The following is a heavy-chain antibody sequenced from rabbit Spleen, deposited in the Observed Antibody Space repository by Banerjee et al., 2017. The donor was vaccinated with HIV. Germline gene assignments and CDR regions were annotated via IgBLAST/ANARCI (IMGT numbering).Heavy chain of an antibody. V-gene: IGHV1S40*01. CDR3: ARDTATSFSTYGMDL. J-gene: IGHJ6*01. D-gene: IGHD1-1*01. CDR2: IDAGSSGST. CDR1: GFSFSSSYW. Sequence: QSLEESGGDLVKPGASLTLTCTASGFSFSSSYWICWVRQAPGKGLEWIACIDAGSSGSTSYASWAKGRFTISKTSSTTVTLQMTSLTAADTATYFCARDTATSFSTYGMDLWGPGTLVTVS.